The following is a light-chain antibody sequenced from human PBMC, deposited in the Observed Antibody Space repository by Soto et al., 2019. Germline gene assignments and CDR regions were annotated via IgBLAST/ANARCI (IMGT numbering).Light chain of an antibody. V-gene: IGLV2-11*01. CDR1: SSDVGGFNS. J-gene: IGLJ1*01. CDR3: SSYTDRNNLV. CDR2: DVN. Sequence: QSVLTQPRSVSGSPGQSVTISCTGTSSDVGGFNSVSWYQQHPGKAPKLMIYDVNKRPSGVPDRFSGSKSGSTASLTVSALQAEDEADYYCSSYTDRNNLVFGTGTKLTVL.